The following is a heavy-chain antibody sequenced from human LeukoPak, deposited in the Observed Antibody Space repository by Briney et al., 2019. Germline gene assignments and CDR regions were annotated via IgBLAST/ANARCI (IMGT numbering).Heavy chain of an antibody. CDR1: GYTFTSYD. D-gene: IGHD3-10*01. Sequence: ASVKVSCKASGYTFTSYDINWVRQATGQGLEWMGWMNPNSGNTGYAQKFQGRVTMTRNTSISTAYMELSSLRSEDTAVYYCARGHMVRGVTVYWGQGTLVTVSS. V-gene: IGHV1-8*01. J-gene: IGHJ4*02. CDR3: ARGHMVRGVTVY. CDR2: MNPNSGNT.